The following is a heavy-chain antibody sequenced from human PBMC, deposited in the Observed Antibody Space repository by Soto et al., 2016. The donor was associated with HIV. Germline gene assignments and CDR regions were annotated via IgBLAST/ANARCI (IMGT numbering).Heavy chain of an antibody. D-gene: IGHD1-20*01. V-gene: IGHV1-2*02. CDR1: GYTFTGYY. Sequence: QVQLVQSGAEVKKPGASVKVSCKASGYTFTGYYMHWVRQAPGQGLEWMGWINPNSGGTNYAQRFQGRVTMTRDTSISTAYMELSRLRSDDTAVYYCARGREITSLHANCFDPWGQGTLVIVST. J-gene: IGHJ5*02. CDR2: INPNSGGT. CDR3: ARGREITSLHANCFDP.